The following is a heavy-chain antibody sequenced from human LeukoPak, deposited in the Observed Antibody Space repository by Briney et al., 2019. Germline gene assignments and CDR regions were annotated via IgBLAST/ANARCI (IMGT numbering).Heavy chain of an antibody. D-gene: IGHD2-21*02. CDR3: ARGVGDPHYFYYYYMDV. CDR1: GGSFSGYY. V-gene: IGHV4-34*01. J-gene: IGHJ6*03. Sequence: SETLSLTCAVYGGSFSGYYWSWIRQPPGKGLEWIGEINHSGSTNYNPSLKSRVTISVDTSKNQFSLRLSSVTAADTAVYYCARGVGDPHYFYYYYMDVWGKGTTVTVSS. CDR2: INHSGST.